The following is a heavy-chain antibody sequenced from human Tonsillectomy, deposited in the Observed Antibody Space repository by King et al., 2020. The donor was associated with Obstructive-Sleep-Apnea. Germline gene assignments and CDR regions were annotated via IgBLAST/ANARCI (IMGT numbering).Heavy chain of an antibody. D-gene: IGHD1-1*01. CDR3: ARGMAEGYNDDCLKGGGMHV. V-gene: IGHV4-39*07. Sequence: LQLQESGPGLVKSSETLSLTCTVSGGSISSSNYYWGWIRQPPGKGLEWIGSICYGGSTFYNPSLKSRVTISIDTSKNQFSLKLSSVTAADTAVYYCARGMAEGYNDDCLKGGGMHVWGQGTTVTVSS. CDR2: ICYGGST. J-gene: IGHJ6*02. CDR1: GGSISSSNYY.